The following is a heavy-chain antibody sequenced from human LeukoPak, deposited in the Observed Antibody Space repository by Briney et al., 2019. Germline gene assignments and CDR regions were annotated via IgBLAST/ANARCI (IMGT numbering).Heavy chain of an antibody. CDR1: GFTFSNYW. J-gene: IGHJ4*02. V-gene: IGHV3-74*01. Sequence: PGGSLRLSCVVSGFTFSNYWMHWVRQAPGKGLLWVSRINGDGSIISYADSVKGRFTISRENAKNSLYLQMNSLRAGDTAVYYCARGRYYYDSSGYLDYWGQGTLVTVSS. CDR3: ARGRYYYDSSGYLDY. CDR2: INGDGSII. D-gene: IGHD3-22*01.